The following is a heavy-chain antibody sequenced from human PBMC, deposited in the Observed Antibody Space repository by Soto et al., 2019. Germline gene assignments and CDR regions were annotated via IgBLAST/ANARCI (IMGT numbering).Heavy chain of an antibody. V-gene: IGHV1-69*13. CDR3: ARGCSSTSCYPPRTYYYGMDV. J-gene: IGHJ6*02. Sequence: SVKVSCKASGGTFSSYAISWVRQAPGQGLAWMGGIIPIFGTANYAQKFQGRVTITADESTSTAYMELSSLRSEDTAVYYCARGCSSTSCYPPRTYYYGMDVWGQGTTVTVSS. D-gene: IGHD2-2*01. CDR1: GGTFSSYA. CDR2: IIPIFGTA.